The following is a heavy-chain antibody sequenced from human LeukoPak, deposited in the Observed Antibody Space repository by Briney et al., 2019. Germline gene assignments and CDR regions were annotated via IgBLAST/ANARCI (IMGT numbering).Heavy chain of an antibody. D-gene: IGHD3-10*02. CDR2: ISSSSTYI. V-gene: IGHV3-21*01. CDR1: GFTFSSYA. CDR3: AELGITMVGGV. Sequence: GGSLRLSCAASGFTFSSYAMNWVRQAPGKGLEWVSSISSSSTYIYYADSVKGRFTISRDNAKNSLYLQMNSLRAEDTAVYYCAELGITMVGGVWGKGTTVTISS. J-gene: IGHJ6*04.